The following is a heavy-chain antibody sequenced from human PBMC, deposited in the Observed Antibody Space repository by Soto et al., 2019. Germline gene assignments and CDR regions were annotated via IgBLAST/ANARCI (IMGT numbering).Heavy chain of an antibody. Sequence: GGSLRLSCAASGFTFSSYSMNWVRQAPGKGLEWVSYISSSSSTIYYADSVKGRFTISRDNAKNSLYLQMNSLRAEDTAVYYCARDRRGHYYGSGTYAGMHAFDIWGQGTMVTVSS. D-gene: IGHD3-10*01. J-gene: IGHJ3*02. CDR2: ISSSSSTI. CDR3: ARDRRGHYYGSGTYAGMHAFDI. CDR1: GFTFSSYS. V-gene: IGHV3-48*01.